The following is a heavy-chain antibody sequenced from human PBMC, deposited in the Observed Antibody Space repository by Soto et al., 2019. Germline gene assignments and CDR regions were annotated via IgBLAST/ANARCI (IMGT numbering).Heavy chain of an antibody. CDR2: ISWNSGSI. CDR3: AKDPRLWFGELIANWFDP. Sequence: SLRLSCAASGFTFDDYAMHWVRQAPGKGLEWVSGISWNSGSIGYADSVKGRFTISRDNAKNSLYLQMNSLRAEDTALYYCAKDPRLWFGELIANWFDPWGQGTLVTVSS. D-gene: IGHD3-10*01. CDR1: GFTFDDYA. J-gene: IGHJ5*02. V-gene: IGHV3-9*01.